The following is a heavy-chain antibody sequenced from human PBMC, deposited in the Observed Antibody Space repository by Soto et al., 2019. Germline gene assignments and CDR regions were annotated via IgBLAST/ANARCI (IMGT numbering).Heavy chain of an antibody. CDR2: IYWDDDK. CDR1: GFSLTTSGVG. V-gene: IGHV2-5*02. D-gene: IGHD3-3*01. J-gene: IGHJ4*02. CDR3: AHRVLRTVFGLVTTTAIYFDF. Sequence: QITLNASGPTVVRPTETLTLTCRFSGFSLTTSGVGVCWIRQSPGKAPEWLALIYWDDDKRYSASLKSRLTITKAPSKNQVVPTVSDLDPTDTATYYCAHRVLRTVFGLVTTTAIYFDFWGQGTPVAVSS.